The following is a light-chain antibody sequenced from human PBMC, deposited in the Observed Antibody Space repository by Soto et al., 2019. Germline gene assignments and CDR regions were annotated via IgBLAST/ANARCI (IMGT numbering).Light chain of an antibody. J-gene: IGLJ1*01. CDR3: QSYDSSLSGDV. CDR1: SSDVGSYNL. CDR2: EAT. Sequence: QSALTQPASVSGSPGQSITISCSGTSSDVGSYNLVSWYQQHPGKAPKLMIYEATERPSGVSNRFSGSRSGTSASLAITGLQPEDEADYYCQSYDSSLSGDVFGAGTKLTVL. V-gene: IGLV2-14*02.